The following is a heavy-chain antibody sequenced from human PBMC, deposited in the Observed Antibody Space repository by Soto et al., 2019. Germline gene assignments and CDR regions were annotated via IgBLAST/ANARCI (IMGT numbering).Heavy chain of an antibody. Sequence: PGGSLRLSCAASGSIFSDYYMAWIRQAPGKGLEWVSDISSGGGAKNVADSVRGRFTISRDNANNSLYLQMNSLRVEDTALYYCARRLTGRTTGDWFDPWGQGTLVTVPQ. CDR3: ARRLTGRTTGDWFDP. J-gene: IGHJ5*02. CDR1: GSIFSDYY. V-gene: IGHV3-11*01. D-gene: IGHD1-20*01. CDR2: ISSGGGAK.